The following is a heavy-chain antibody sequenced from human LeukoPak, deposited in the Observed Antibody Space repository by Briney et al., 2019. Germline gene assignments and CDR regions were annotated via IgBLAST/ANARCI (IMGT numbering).Heavy chain of an antibody. CDR3: AKDATGGLDFDY. CDR1: GFTSSSKG. Sequence: GRSMTPSCAASGFTSSSKGMSWVRHAPGKGLEWVSAISGSGGSTYYTNSVKGPFTISRDNSKNTLYVQMNSLRAEDTAVFFCAKDATGGLDFDYWGEGTLVSVSS. V-gene: IGHV3-23*01. J-gene: IGHJ4*02. CDR2: ISGSGGST. D-gene: IGHD1-14*01.